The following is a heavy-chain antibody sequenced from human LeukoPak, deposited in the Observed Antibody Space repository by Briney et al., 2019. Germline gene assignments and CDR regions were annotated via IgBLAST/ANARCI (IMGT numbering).Heavy chain of an antibody. Sequence: SVKVSCKASGGTFSSYAISWVRQAPGQGLEWMGRIIPILGIANYAQKFQGRVTITADKSTSTAYMELSSLRSEDTAVYYCASQTGGHYYYGMDVWGQGTTVTVSS. CDR1: GGTFSSYA. D-gene: IGHD7-27*01. V-gene: IGHV1-69*04. J-gene: IGHJ6*02. CDR3: ASQTGGHYYYGMDV. CDR2: IIPILGIA.